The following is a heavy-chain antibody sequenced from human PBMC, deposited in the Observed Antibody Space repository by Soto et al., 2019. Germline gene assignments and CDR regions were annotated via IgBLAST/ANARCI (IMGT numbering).Heavy chain of an antibody. CDR3: ARDRDSGSYSYYYYGMDV. Sequence: ASVKVSCKASGYTFTSYDINWVRQATGQGLEWMGWINPNSGGTNYAQKFQGWVTMTRDTSISTAYMELSRLRSDDTAVYYCARDRDSGSYSYYYYGMDVWGQGTTVTVSS. CDR2: INPNSGGT. V-gene: IGHV1-2*04. J-gene: IGHJ6*02. D-gene: IGHD1-26*01. CDR1: GYTFTSYD.